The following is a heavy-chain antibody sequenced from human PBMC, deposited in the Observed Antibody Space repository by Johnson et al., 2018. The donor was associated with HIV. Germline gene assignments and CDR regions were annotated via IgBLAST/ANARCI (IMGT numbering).Heavy chain of an antibody. V-gene: IGHV3-66*01. CDR1: GFTVGSNY. J-gene: IGHJ3*02. D-gene: IGHD4-17*01. CDR3: AKLVGDYVSNAFDI. CDR2: IYSGGTT. Sequence: MLLVESGGGLVQPGGSLRLSCAASGFTVGSNYMNWVRQAPGKGLEWVSVIYSGGTTYYADSVKGRFIISRDSSKNTLYLQMDRLRAEDTAKYYCAKLVGDYVSNAFDIWGQGTMVTVSS.